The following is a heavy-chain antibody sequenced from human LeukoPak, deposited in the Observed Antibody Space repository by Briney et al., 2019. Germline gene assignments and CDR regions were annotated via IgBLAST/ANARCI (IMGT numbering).Heavy chain of an antibody. CDR2: IRYVGSNK. CDR1: GFTFSSYG. J-gene: IGHJ4*02. CDR3: AKDSLETPYYFDY. Sequence: GGSLRLSCAASGFTFSSYGMHWVRQAPGKGLEWVAFIRYVGSNKYYADSVKGRFTISRDNSKNTLYLQMNSLRAEDTAVCYCAKDSLETPYYFDYWGQGTLVTVSS. D-gene: IGHD1-1*01. V-gene: IGHV3-30*02.